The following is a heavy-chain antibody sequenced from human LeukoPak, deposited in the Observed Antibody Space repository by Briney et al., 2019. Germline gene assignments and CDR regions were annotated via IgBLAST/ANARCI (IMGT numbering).Heavy chain of an antibody. CDR2: IYYSGST. V-gene: IGHV4-39*01. J-gene: IGHJ4*02. Sequence: PSETLSLTCTVSGGSISSSNYYWGWIRQPPGKGLEWIGSIYYSGSTYYNPSLKSRVTISVDTSKNQFSLKLSSVTAADTAVYYCATVYCSRGSCSFDYWGQGTLVTVSS. CDR1: GGSISSSNYY. D-gene: IGHD2-15*01. CDR3: ATVYCSRGSCSFDY.